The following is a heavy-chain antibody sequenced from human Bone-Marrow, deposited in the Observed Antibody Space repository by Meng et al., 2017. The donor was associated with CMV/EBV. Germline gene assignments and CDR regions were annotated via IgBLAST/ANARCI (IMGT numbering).Heavy chain of an antibody. CDR3: AREGPDDPIFDY. J-gene: IGHJ4*02. D-gene: IGHD3-3*01. CDR2: ISKDGSNK. V-gene: IGHV3-30*04. Sequence: GGSLRLSCAASGFILSRFPMHWVRQAPGKGLEWVAFISKDGSNKVLADSVKGRFTISRDNSRNRLALQMSGLRTEDTAVYFCAREGPDDPIFDYCGQGALVTVSS. CDR1: GFILSRFP.